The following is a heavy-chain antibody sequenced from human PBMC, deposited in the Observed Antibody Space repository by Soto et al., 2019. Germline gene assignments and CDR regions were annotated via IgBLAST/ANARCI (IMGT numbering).Heavy chain of an antibody. D-gene: IGHD3-22*01. CDR1: GGLFSSYA. Sequence: SVKVSCKASGGLFSSYAISWVRQAPGQGLEWMGGIIPVFSTAYYAQKFQGRVTITADESTNTAYMELSSLRSEDTAMYYCARGGSGYVWFNEFWGQGSLVTVSS. V-gene: IGHV1-69*13. J-gene: IGHJ4*02. CDR3: ARGGSGYVWFNEF. CDR2: IIPVFSTA.